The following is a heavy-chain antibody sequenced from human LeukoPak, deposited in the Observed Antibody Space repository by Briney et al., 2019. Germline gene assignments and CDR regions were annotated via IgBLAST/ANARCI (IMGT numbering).Heavy chain of an antibody. J-gene: IGHJ6*03. CDR2: INHSGST. V-gene: IGHV4-34*01. CDR1: GGSFSGYY. Sequence: SETLSLTCAVYGGSFSGYYWSWIRQPPGKGLEWIGEINHSGSTNYNPPLKSRVTISVDTSKNQFSLKLSSVTAADTAVYYCARGYRNCSSTSCYGGGSYYYYYMDVWGKGTTVTVSS. CDR3: ARGYRNCSSTSCYGGGSYYYYYMDV. D-gene: IGHD2-2*01.